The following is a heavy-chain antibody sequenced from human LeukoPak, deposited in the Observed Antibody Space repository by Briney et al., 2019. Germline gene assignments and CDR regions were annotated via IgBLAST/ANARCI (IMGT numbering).Heavy chain of an antibody. CDR1: GFTVSSNY. CDR3: ARVIRGAYYFDY. Sequence: GGSLRLSCAASGFTVSSNYMSWVRQAPGKGLEWVSVIYSGGSTYYADSVKGRFTISRDNSKNTLYLQMNSPRAEDTAVYYCARVIRGAYYFDYWGQGTLVTVSS. CDR2: IYSGGST. V-gene: IGHV3-53*01. J-gene: IGHJ4*02. D-gene: IGHD3-10*01.